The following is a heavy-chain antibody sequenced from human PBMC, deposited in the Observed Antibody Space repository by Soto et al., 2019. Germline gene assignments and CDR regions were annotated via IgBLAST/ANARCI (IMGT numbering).Heavy chain of an antibody. D-gene: IGHD4-17*01. J-gene: IGHJ4*01. Sequence: SEPMSVTWTVAGGTISNVDYCWSWKSQPPGKGLEWMGYLYYSGTTNYNPSLKSRLTMSVDTSKNQFSLSLTSVTAADTTVYYCARAGSTMTAHWDPLPIDYWGHGTLVTVSS. CDR3: ARAGSTMTAHWDPLPIDY. V-gene: IGHV4-61*08. CDR2: LYYSGTT. CDR1: GGTISNVDYC.